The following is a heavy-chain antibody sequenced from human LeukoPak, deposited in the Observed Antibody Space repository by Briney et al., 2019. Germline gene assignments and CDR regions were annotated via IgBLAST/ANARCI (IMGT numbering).Heavy chain of an antibody. CDR3: AKDATGYSRGGGYFDY. CDR2: ISTGGSST. V-gene: IGHV3-23*01. D-gene: IGHD6-13*01. CDR1: GFTFSSYA. J-gene: IGHJ4*02. Sequence: PGGSLRLSCAASGFTFSSYAMSWVRQAPGKGLEWVSTISTGGSSTYYADSVKDRFFISRDNSENTLYMQMNSLRATDTAMYYCAKDATGYSRGGGYFDYWGQGALVTVSS.